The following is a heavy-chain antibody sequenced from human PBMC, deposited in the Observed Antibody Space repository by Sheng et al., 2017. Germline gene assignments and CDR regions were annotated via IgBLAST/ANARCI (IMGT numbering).Heavy chain of an antibody. CDR2: ISSSSSYT. CDR1: GFTFSDYY. J-gene: IGHJ4*02. CDR3: ARGAVQVEGNHYFDY. D-gene: IGHD6-19*01. V-gene: IGHV3-11*05. Sequence: QVQLVESGGGLVKPGGSLRLSCAASGFTFSDYYMSWIRQAPGKGLEWVSYISSSSSYTNYADSVKGRFTISRDNAKNSLYLQMNSLRAEDTAVYYCARGAVQVEGNHYFDYWGQGTLVTVSS.